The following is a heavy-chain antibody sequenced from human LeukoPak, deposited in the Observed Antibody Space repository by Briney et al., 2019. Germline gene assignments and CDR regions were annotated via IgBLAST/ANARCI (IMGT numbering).Heavy chain of an antibody. J-gene: IGHJ4*02. Sequence: PGGSLRLSCAASGFTFIRSWMNWVRQAPGKGLEWVANINPDGTEKRFVDSVRGRFTMSRDNAQNLLYLQMNSLRVEDTATFFCAAWTDRGYNYWGQGTVVTVSS. CDR1: GFTFIRSW. CDR3: AAWTDRGYNY. D-gene: IGHD5-24*01. CDR2: INPDGTEK. V-gene: IGHV3-7*01.